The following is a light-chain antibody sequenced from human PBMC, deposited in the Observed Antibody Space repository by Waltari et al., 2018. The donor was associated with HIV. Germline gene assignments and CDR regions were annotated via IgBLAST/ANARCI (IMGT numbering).Light chain of an antibody. CDR3: SSYTSSNTAVL. J-gene: IGLJ2*01. Sequence: QSALTQPASVSASPGQSTTISCTGTSSDAGGYHYVSRYPQHPDTPPKRIIYDVSDRPSGVSDRFSGSKSDNTASLTISGLQADDEADYFCSSYTSSNTAVLFGGGTKLTVL. CDR1: SSDAGGYHY. V-gene: IGLV2-14*03. CDR2: DVS.